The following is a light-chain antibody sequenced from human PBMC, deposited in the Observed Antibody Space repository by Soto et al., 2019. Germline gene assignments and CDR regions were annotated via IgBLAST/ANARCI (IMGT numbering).Light chain of an antibody. Sequence: QSALTQPASVSGSPGQSITISCTGTRSDIGAYNSVSWYQQHPGKVPKLILYAVSILPSGVSNRFSGSKSGNTASLAISGLQAEDEADYYCSSYTSTNLLFGGGTKLTVL. CDR1: RSDIGAYNS. V-gene: IGLV2-14*01. J-gene: IGLJ2*01. CDR2: AVS. CDR3: SSYTSTNLL.